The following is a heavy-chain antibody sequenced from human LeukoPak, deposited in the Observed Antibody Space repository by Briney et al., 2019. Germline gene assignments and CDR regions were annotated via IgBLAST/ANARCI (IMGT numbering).Heavy chain of an antibody. D-gene: IGHD3-3*01. CDR2: IIPIFGTA. J-gene: IGHJ4*02. V-gene: IGHV1-69*01. CDR1: GGTFSSYA. CDR3: ARGYLGDFWSGYYQLAL. Sequence: SVKFSCKASGGTFSSYAISWVRQAPGQGLEWMGGIIPIFGTANYAQKFQGRVTITADESTSTAYMELSSLRSEDTAVYYCARGYLGDFWSGYYQLALWGQGTLVTVSS.